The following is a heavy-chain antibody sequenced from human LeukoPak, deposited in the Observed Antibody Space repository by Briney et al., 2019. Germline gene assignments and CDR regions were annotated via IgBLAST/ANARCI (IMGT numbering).Heavy chain of an antibody. CDR3: ARKRTSSNYYDSAYYFDY. Sequence: ASVKVSCKASGYTFTGYYMHWVRQAPGQGLEWMGWINPNSGGTNYAQKFQGRVTMTTDTSTSTAYMELRSLRSDDTAVYYCARKRTSSNYYDSAYYFDYWGQGTLVTVSS. CDR2: INPNSGGT. CDR1: GYTFTGYY. V-gene: IGHV1-2*02. J-gene: IGHJ4*02. D-gene: IGHD3-22*01.